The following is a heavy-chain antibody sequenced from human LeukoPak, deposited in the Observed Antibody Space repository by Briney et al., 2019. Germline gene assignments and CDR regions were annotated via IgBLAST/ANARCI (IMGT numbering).Heavy chain of an antibody. J-gene: IGHJ4*02. Sequence: GGSLRLSCAASGFSFSDYYMSWIRQAPGKGLGWLSYIGRYGSIINYADSVKGRFTISRDNAKNSLYLQMNSLRAEDTAVYYCARDLAEGSIDYWGQGTLVTVSS. CDR2: IGRYGSII. CDR3: ARDLAEGSIDY. V-gene: IGHV3-11*01. CDR1: GFSFSDYY. D-gene: IGHD6-13*01.